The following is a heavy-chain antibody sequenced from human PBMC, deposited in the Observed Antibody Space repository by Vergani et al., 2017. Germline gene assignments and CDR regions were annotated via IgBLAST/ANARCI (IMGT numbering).Heavy chain of an antibody. Sequence: QVQLVQSGAEVKKPGSSVKVSCKASGATFRSNTISWVRQVPGQGLEWMGRIIPIFGTANYAQKFQGRVTITADESTSTAYMELSSLRSEDTAVYYCAITMVRGVGSYYYYYGMDVWGQGTTVTVSS. D-gene: IGHD3-10*01. CDR3: AITMVRGVGSYYYYYGMDV. CDR2: IIPIFGTA. J-gene: IGHJ6*02. V-gene: IGHV1-69*08. CDR1: GATFRSNT.